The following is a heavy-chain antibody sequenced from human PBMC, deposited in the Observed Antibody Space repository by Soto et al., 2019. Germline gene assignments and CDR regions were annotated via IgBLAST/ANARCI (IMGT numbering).Heavy chain of an antibody. D-gene: IGHD3-3*01. CDR1: GFTFSNAW. J-gene: IGHJ4*02. V-gene: IGHV3-15*07. CDR2: IKSKTDGGTT. Sequence: GSLRLSCAASGFTFSNAWMNWVRQAPGKGLEWVGRIKSKTDGGTTDYAAPVKGRFTISRDDSKNTLYLEMNSLKTEDTAVYYCTTDPYYDFWSGPAVPSVGFDYWGQGTLVTVSS. CDR3: TTDPYYDFWSGPAVPSVGFDY.